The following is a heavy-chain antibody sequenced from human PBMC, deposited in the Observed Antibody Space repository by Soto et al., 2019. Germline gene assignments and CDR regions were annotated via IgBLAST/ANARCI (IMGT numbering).Heavy chain of an antibody. CDR3: ARDSLMIDVIDAFDI. CDR1: GYTFTSYG. Sequence: QVQLVQSGAEVKKPGASVKVSCKASGYTFTSYGISWVRQAPGQGLEWMGWISAYNGKTNYAQKLQGRVTMTTDTATRAAYMELRSPRSDDTAVYYCARDSLMIDVIDAFDIWGQGTMVTVSS. J-gene: IGHJ3*02. D-gene: IGHD3-22*01. CDR2: ISAYNGKT. V-gene: IGHV1-18*01.